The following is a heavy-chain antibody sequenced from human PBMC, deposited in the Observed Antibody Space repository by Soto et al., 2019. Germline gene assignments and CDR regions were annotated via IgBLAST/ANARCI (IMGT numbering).Heavy chain of an antibody. Sequence: EVQLVETGGGLILPGGSLRLSCAASGFSISINYMSWVRQAPGKGLEWVSIIHSGGNTDYADSVKGRFTVSRDNSKNTVYLQMNSLRAEDTAIYYCASIAVAEGFDPWGQGTLVTVSS. CDR1: GFSISINY. CDR3: ASIAVAEGFDP. J-gene: IGHJ5*02. CDR2: IHSGGNT. D-gene: IGHD6-19*01. V-gene: IGHV3-53*02.